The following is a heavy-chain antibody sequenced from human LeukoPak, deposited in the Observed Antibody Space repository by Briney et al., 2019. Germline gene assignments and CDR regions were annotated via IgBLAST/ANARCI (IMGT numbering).Heavy chain of an antibody. D-gene: IGHD1-26*01. V-gene: IGHV3-23*01. Sequence: PGGSLRLSCAASGFTFRSHAMSWVRQAPGKGLEWVSGISISGATTYYADSVKGRFTISRDSSKNTLYLQMNSLSAEDTAIYYCAKDRRSGGYWASGLKWYDPWGQGTLVTVSS. CDR3: AKDRRSGGYWASGLKWYDP. CDR2: ISISGATT. J-gene: IGHJ5*02. CDR1: GFTFRSHA.